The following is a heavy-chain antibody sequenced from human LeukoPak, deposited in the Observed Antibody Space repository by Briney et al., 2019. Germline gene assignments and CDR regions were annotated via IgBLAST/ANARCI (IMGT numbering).Heavy chain of an antibody. Sequence: LSLTCTVSGGSISSGGYYWSWIRQHPGKGLEWIGYIYYSGSTYYNPSLKSRVTISVDTSKNQFSLKLSSVTAADTAVYYCARQVDSSGYYYTFDYWGQGTLVTVSS. V-gene: IGHV4-31*03. CDR3: ARQVDSSGYYYTFDY. J-gene: IGHJ4*02. CDR1: GGSISSGGYY. D-gene: IGHD3-22*01. CDR2: IYYSGST.